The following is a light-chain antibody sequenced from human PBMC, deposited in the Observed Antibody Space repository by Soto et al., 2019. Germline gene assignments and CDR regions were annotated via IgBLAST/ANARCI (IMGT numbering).Light chain of an antibody. Sequence: DIQMTQSPSTLSGSVGDIVTITCRASQSVSSFLAWYQRKPGKAPKLLIYAASSLQSGVPSRFSGSGSGTDFTLTISSLQPEDFATYYCQQYNSYSPETFGQGTKVDIK. J-gene: IGKJ1*01. CDR2: AAS. V-gene: IGKV1-5*01. CDR1: QSVSSF. CDR3: QQYNSYSPET.